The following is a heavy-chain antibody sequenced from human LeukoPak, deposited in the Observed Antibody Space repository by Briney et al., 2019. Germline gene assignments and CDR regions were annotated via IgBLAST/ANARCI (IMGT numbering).Heavy chain of an antibody. J-gene: IGHJ5*02. CDR2: ISSSSSYI. D-gene: IGHD1-26*01. V-gene: IGHV3-11*06. CDR3: ARDLVGALWFDP. CDR1: GFTFSDYY. Sequence: GGSLRLSCAASGFTFSDYYMSWIRQAPGKGLEWVSSISSSSSYIYYADSVKGRFTISRDNAKNSLYPQMNSLRAEDTAVYYCARDLVGALWFDPWGQGTLVTVSS.